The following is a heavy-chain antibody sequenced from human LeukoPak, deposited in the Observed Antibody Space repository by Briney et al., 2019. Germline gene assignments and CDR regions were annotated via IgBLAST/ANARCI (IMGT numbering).Heavy chain of an antibody. D-gene: IGHD2-21*02. J-gene: IGHJ4*02. CDR1: GYRFTSNY. Sequence: ASVRVSCKASGYRFTSNYIQWVRQAPGLGPQWMGWMHPGNGNTRYAEKFQGRVTMIRDTSINTAYMDLSSLTSDDTAVYYCAREGSYCVGGDCYSFDFWGQGTLVTVSS. CDR3: AREGSYCVGGDCYSFDF. CDR2: MHPGNGNT. V-gene: IGHV1-2*02.